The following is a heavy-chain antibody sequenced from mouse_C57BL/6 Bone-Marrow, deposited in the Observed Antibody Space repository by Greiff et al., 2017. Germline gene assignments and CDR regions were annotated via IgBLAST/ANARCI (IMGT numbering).Heavy chain of an antibody. Sequence: VQLQQSGAELARPGASVKLSCKASGYTFTSYGISWVKQRTGQGLEWIGEIYPRSGNTYYNEKFKGKATLTADKSSSTAYMGLRNLTSEGSGVYFWAGGSYYSIGGFDYWGQGTTLTVSS. CDR2: IYPRSGNT. CDR1: GYTFTSYG. CDR3: AGGSYYSIGGFDY. V-gene: IGHV1-81*01. J-gene: IGHJ2*01. D-gene: IGHD2-5*01.